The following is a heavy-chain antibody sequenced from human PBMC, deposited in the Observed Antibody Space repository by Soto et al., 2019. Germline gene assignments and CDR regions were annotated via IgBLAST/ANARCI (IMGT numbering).Heavy chain of an antibody. V-gene: IGHV3-15*01. CDR3: TTLPLDY. CDR1: GFNFTKAW. Sequence: KTGGSLRLSCAASGFNFTKAWMTWVRQAPGKGLEWVGRIRSKTDGGTTDFAAPVKGRFSISRDDSKKTMFLQMNSLKTEDTAVYYCTTLPLDYWGQGILVTVSS. J-gene: IGHJ4*02. CDR2: IRSKTDGGTT.